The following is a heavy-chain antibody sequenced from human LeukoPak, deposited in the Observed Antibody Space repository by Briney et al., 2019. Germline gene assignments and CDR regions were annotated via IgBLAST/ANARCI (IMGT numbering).Heavy chain of an antibody. Sequence: GGSLRLSCAASGFTFSDYWRDWVRQAPGKGMEWVANINQAGSDKYYVDSVKGRFTISRDNAKNSLYLQMNSLRAEDTAVYYCGRGDPDYWGQGTLVTVSS. V-gene: IGHV3-7*01. CDR1: GFTFSDYW. D-gene: IGHD2-21*02. J-gene: IGHJ4*02. CDR2: INQAGSDK. CDR3: GRGDPDY.